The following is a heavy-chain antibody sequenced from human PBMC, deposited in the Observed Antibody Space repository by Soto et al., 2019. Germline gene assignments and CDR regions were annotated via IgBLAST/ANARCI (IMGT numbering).Heavy chain of an antibody. V-gene: IGHV2-5*01. Sequence: SGPTLVNPTQTLTLTCTFSGFSLSTIGVGVGWIRQPPGKALEWLALIYWNDDKRYSPSLKSRLTITKDTSKNQVVLTMTNMDPVDTTTYYCAHSLRFLEWLPTDYFDYWGQGTLVTVSS. CDR1: GFSLSTIGVG. J-gene: IGHJ4*02. D-gene: IGHD3-3*01. CDR3: AHSLRFLEWLPTDYFDY. CDR2: IYWNDDK.